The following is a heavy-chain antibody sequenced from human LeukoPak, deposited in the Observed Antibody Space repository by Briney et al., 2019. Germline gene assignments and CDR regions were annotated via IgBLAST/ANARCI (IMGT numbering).Heavy chain of an antibody. CDR2: SGST. D-gene: IGHD3-10*01. J-gene: IGHJ6*02. CDR1: GGSFSDYY. CDR3: ARTRRHYYGSGKNLTPWPAGLDA. Sequence: SETLSLTCTVSGGSFSDYYWTWLRQPPGEGLEWIGYSGSTNYNPSLKSRVTISIDTSKRHFSLTLSSVTAADTAVYCCARTRRHYYGSGKNLTPWPAGLDAWGQGTTVIVS. V-gene: IGHV4-59*01.